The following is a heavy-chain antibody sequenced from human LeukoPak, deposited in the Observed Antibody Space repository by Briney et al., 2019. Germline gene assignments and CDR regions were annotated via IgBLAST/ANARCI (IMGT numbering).Heavy chain of an antibody. CDR1: GFTFSTYR. V-gene: IGHV3-21*01. Sequence: GGSLRLSCVGTGFTFSTYRMNWVRQAPGRGLEWVSSISSSSSYIYYADSVKGRITISRDNAKNSLYLQMNSLRVEDTAVYYCARDKDVYFDYWGQGTLVTVSS. CDR3: ARDKDVYFDY. CDR2: ISSSSSYI. J-gene: IGHJ4*02.